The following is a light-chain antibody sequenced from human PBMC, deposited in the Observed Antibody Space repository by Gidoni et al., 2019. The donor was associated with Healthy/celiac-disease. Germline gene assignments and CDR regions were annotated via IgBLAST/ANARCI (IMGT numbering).Light chain of an antibody. J-gene: IGKJ1*01. V-gene: IGKV1-NL1*01. CDR3: KQYYSTLAWT. Sequence: QMTQSPSSLSASVGDRVTITCRASQGISNSLAWYQQKPGKAPKLLLYAASRLESGVPSRFSGSGSGTDYTLTISSLKPEDFATYYCKQYYSTLAWTFGQGTKVEIK. CDR1: QGISNS. CDR2: AAS.